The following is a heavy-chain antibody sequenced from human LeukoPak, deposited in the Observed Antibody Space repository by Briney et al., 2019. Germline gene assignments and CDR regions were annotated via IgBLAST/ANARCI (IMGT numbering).Heavy chain of an antibody. Sequence: QPGGSLRLSCAASGFTFSSYAVHWVRQAPGKGLEWVAVISYDGSNKYYADSVKGRFTISRDNSKNTLYLQMNSLRAEDTAVYYCARDGYYDYVWGSYRLYYFDYWGQGTLVTVSS. CDR2: ISYDGSNK. CDR3: ARDGYYDYVWGSYRLYYFDY. J-gene: IGHJ4*02. CDR1: GFTFSSYA. D-gene: IGHD3-16*02. V-gene: IGHV3-30-3*01.